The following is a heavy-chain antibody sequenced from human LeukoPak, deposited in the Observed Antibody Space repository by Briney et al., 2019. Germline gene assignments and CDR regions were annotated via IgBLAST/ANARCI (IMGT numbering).Heavy chain of an antibody. Sequence: GESLKISCKGSGYSFTSYWIGWVRQMPGKGLEWMGIIYPGDSVTRYSPSFQGQVTISADKSISTAYLQWSSLKASDTAMYYCARQSHCSSTSCPYYFDYWGQGTLVTVSS. J-gene: IGHJ4*02. D-gene: IGHD2-2*01. V-gene: IGHV5-51*01. CDR3: ARQSHCSSTSCPYYFDY. CDR2: IYPGDSVT. CDR1: GYSFTSYW.